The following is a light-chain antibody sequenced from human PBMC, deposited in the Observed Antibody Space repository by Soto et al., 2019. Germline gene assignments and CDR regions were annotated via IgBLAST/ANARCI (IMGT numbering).Light chain of an antibody. CDR1: SSDVGGYNY. Sequence: QLVLTQPASVSGSPGQSITISCTGTSSDVGGYNYVSWYQQHPGTSPKLMIYDVSNRPSGVSNRFSGSKSGNTASLTISGLQAEDEADYYCSSYTSTHTILFGGGTKLTVL. J-gene: IGLJ2*01. CDR2: DVS. V-gene: IGLV2-14*01. CDR3: SSYTSTHTIL.